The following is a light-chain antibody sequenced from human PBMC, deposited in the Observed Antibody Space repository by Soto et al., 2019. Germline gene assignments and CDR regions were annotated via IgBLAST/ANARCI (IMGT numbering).Light chain of an antibody. J-gene: IGKJ3*01. CDR2: AAS. V-gene: IGKV1-9*01. CDR1: QGISSY. Sequence: DIQLTQSPSFLSASVGDRVTITCRASQGISSYLAWYQQKPGKAPKLLIYAASTLQSGVPSRFSGSGSGTEFTLTISSLQPEDFATYYCQQLNSYPPSFTFGPGTKWISN. CDR3: QQLNSYPPSFT.